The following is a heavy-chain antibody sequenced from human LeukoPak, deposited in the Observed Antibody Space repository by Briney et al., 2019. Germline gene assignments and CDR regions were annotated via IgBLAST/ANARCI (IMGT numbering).Heavy chain of an antibody. CDR2: ISYSGTT. D-gene: IGHD2-2*01. CDR1: GGSISSSIYL. Sequence: SETLSLTCTVSGGSISSSIYLWSWIRQPPGEGLDWIGSISYSGTTYYNPSLKSRVTVSVDTSKNQFSLKLSSVTAADTAVYYCARTKYQLLFNWFDPWGQGTLVTVSS. CDR3: ARTKYQLLFNWFDP. V-gene: IGHV4-39*07. J-gene: IGHJ5*02.